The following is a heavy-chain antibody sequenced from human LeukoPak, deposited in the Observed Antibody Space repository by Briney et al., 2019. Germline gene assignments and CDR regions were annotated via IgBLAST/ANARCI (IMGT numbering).Heavy chain of an antibody. Sequence: PGGSLRLSCAASGFTFSSYWMSWIRQPPGKGLEWIGYIYYSGSTNYNPSLKSRVTMSVDTSKNQFSLKLSSVTAADTAVYYCASERTSNPGYFDYWGQGTLVTVSS. V-gene: IGHV4-59*12. CDR1: GFTFSSYW. CDR2: IYYSGST. J-gene: IGHJ4*02. D-gene: IGHD4-11*01. CDR3: ASERTSNPGYFDY.